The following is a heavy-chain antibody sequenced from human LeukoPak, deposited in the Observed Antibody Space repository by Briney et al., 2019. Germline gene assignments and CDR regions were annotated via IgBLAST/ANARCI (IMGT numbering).Heavy chain of an antibody. Sequence: GGSLRLSCAASGFTFSSHSMNWVPQAPGKGLEWVSPIRSSSSTIYYADSVKGRFTISRDNAKNSLYLQMNSLRDEDTVVFQAEDGIRDFDWLSEPFDYWGQGTLVTVSS. J-gene: IGHJ4*02. CDR1: GFTFSSHS. CDR3: EDGIRDFDWLSEPFDY. CDR2: IRSSSSTI. D-gene: IGHD3-9*01. V-gene: IGHV3-48*02.